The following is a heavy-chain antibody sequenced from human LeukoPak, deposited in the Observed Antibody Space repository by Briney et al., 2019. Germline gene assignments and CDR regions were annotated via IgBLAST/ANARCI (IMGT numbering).Heavy chain of an antibody. Sequence: PGGSLRLSCAASGFTFTNYAMSWVRQAPGKGLEWVSTTSATSGSTYYADFVKVPFTIARDNCKDTLYLQRNSLRADDTAVYYCANTNDRDGDFNGDCWGQGTLVTVSS. CDR3: ANTNDRDGDFNGDC. CDR1: GFTFTNYA. CDR2: TSATSGST. J-gene: IGHJ4*02. V-gene: IGHV3-23*01. D-gene: IGHD1-1*01.